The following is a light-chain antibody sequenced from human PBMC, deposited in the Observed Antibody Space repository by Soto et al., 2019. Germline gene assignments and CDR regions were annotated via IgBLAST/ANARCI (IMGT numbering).Light chain of an antibody. CDR2: DVS. CDR1: SSDIGTYNY. Sequence: QSVLTQPASVSGSPGQSITISCTGTSSDIGTYNYVSWYQQHPGKAPKLMIYDVSNRPSGVSNRFSGSKPGSTASLTISGLQAEDEADCYCNSYTTSTTFVFGTGTKVTVL. CDR3: NSYTTSTTFV. J-gene: IGLJ1*01. V-gene: IGLV2-14*01.